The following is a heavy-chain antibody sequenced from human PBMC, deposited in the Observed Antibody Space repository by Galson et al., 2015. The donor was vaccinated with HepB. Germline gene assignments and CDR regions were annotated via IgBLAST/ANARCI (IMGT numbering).Heavy chain of an antibody. V-gene: IGHV6-1*01. D-gene: IGHD2-15*01. Sequence: CAISGDSVSSNSAAWNWIRQSPSRGLEWLGRTYYRSKWYNDYAVSVKSRITINPDTSKNQFSLQLNSVTPEDTAVYYCARGHRVAVVVAATPFSVTLDAFDIWGQGTMVTVSS. CDR3: ARGHRVAVVVAATPFSVTLDAFDI. J-gene: IGHJ3*02. CDR1: GDSVSSNSAA. CDR2: TYYRSKWYN.